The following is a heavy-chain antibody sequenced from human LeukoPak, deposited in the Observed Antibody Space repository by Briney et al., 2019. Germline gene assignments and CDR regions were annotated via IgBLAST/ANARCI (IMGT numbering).Heavy chain of an antibody. D-gene: IGHD6-19*01. Sequence: ASVKVSCKASGGTFSSYAISWVRQAPGQGLEWMGGINPIFGTANYAQEFQGRVTITADESTSTAYMELSSLRSEDTAVYYCARVDGAVAGGFDCWGQGTLVTVSS. CDR2: INPIFGTA. V-gene: IGHV1-69*13. CDR3: ARVDGAVAGGFDC. CDR1: GGTFSSYA. J-gene: IGHJ4*02.